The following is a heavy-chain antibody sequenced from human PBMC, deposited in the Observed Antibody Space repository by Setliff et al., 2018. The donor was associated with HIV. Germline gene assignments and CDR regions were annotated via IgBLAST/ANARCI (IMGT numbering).Heavy chain of an antibody. CDR3: ARDKGYYYKDV. CDR1: GGSISSYY. J-gene: IGHJ6*03. V-gene: IGHV4-4*07. Sequence: PSETLSLTCTVPGGSISSYYWSWIRQSAGKGLEWIGRTYTSGSTNDNPSLKSRITISVGTSNNQFSLRLSSVTAADTAVYYCARDKGYYYKDVWGKALTVTVSS. CDR2: TYTSGST.